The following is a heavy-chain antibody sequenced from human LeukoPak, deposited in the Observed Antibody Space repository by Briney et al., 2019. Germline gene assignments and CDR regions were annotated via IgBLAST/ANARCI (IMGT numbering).Heavy chain of an antibody. CDR1: GFTFSTYS. D-gene: IGHD2-8*01. Sequence: GGSLRLSCAASGFTFSTYSMNWVRQAPGKGLEWVSSISSGSSYIYYADSVMGRFTISRDNAKNSLYLQMNSLRAEDTAVYYCAGGCISASCSFDYWGQGTLVTVCS. CDR2: ISSGSSYI. V-gene: IGHV3-21*01. J-gene: IGHJ4*02. CDR3: AGGCISASCSFDY.